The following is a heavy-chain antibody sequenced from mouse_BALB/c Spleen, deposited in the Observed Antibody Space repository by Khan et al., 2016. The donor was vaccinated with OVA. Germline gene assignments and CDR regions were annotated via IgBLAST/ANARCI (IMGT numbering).Heavy chain of an antibody. CDR2: VSTYYGDV. Sequence: VQLQQSGAELVRPGVSVKISCKGSGYTFTDFTMHWVKQSHAKSLEWIGVVSTYYGDVTYNQKFKGTATMTVDKSSSTAYMELARLTSEDSAIYYVRRGGGGNRFAYWGQGTLVTVSA. J-gene: IGHJ3*01. V-gene: IGHV1S137*01. CDR3: RRGGGGNRFAY. CDR1: GYTFTDFT.